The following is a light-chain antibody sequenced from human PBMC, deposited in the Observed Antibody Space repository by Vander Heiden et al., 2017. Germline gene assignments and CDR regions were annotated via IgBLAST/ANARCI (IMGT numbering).Light chain of an antibody. V-gene: IGLV3-1*01. J-gene: IGLJ2*01. CDR2: QDS. Sequence: SYELTQPPSVSVSPGQTASITCSGDKLGDKYACWYQQKPGQSPVLVIYQDSKRPLGIPERFSGSNSGNTATLTISGTQAMDEADYYCQAWDSSTARVVFGGGTKLTVL. CDR1: KLGDKY. CDR3: QAWDSSTARVV.